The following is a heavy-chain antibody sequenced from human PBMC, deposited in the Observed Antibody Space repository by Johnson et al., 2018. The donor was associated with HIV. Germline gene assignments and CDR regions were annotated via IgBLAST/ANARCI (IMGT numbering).Heavy chain of an antibody. J-gene: IGHJ3*02. D-gene: IGHD5-18*01. CDR2: ISYDGSNK. Sequence: QVQLVESGGGVVQPGRSLRLSCAASGFTFSSYSMHWVRQAPGKGLEWVAVISYDGSNKYYADSVKGRFTISRDNSKNTLYLEMYSLRAEDTAVFYCAKDEGYGKFDAFDIWGQGTMVTVSS. CDR1: GFTFSSYS. V-gene: IGHV3-30-3*01. CDR3: AKDEGYGKFDAFDI.